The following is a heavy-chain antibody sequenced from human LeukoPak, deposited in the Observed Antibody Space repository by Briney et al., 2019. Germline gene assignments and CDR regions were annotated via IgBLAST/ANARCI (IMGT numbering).Heavy chain of an antibody. CDR3: VVTTRSRSFDY. CDR1: GFSFSAYW. J-gene: IGHJ4*02. Sequence: GSLRLSCAASGFSFSAYWMSWVRQAPGKGLEWVASIKADGSEKKYGDSVKGRFSVSRDNAENSLFLQMDSLRDEDTAFYYCVVTTRSRSFDYWGQGTLVTVSS. D-gene: IGHD1-1*01. CDR2: IKADGSEK. V-gene: IGHV3-7*01.